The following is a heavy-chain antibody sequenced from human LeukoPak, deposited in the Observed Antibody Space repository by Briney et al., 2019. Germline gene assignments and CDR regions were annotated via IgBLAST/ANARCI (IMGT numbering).Heavy chain of an antibody. Sequence: GGSLRLSCAASGFTLSNAWMNWVRKAPGKGLEWVGLIKSKTNGETRDYAAPVKGRFTISRDNAKNSLYLQMNSLRADDTAVYYCVREFGRSSGQWLADAFDIWGQGTMVTVSS. V-gene: IGHV3-15*01. CDR1: GFTLSNAW. D-gene: IGHD6-19*01. CDR2: IKSKTNGETR. CDR3: VREFGRSSGQWLADAFDI. J-gene: IGHJ3*02.